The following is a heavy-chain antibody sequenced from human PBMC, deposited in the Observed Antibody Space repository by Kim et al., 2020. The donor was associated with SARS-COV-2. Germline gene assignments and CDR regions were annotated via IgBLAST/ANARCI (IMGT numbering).Heavy chain of an antibody. CDR1: GFTFSSYG. D-gene: IGHD6-13*01. J-gene: IGHJ6*01. CDR3: ARGRLVESSSWDVSRNY. CDR2: ISYDGSNK. V-gene: IGHV3-30*03. Sequence: GGSLRLSCAASGFTFSSYGMHWVRQAPGKGLEWVAVISYDGSNKYYADSVKGRFTISRDNSKNTLYLQMNSKSAEDTAVYDCARGRLVESSSWDVSRNY.